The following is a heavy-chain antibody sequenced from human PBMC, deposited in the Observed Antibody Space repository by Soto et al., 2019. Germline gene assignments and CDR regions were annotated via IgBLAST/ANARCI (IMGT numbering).Heavy chain of an antibody. V-gene: IGHV3-21*01. CDR2: ISSSSSYI. J-gene: IGHJ5*02. D-gene: IGHD2-2*01. CDR1: GFTFSSYS. Sequence: GGSLRLSCAASGFTFSSYSMNWVRQAPGKGLEWVSSISSSSSYIYYADSVKGRFTISRDNAKNSLYLQMNSLRAEDTAVYYCAREGVVVVPAAPNWFDPWGQGTLVTVSS. CDR3: AREGVVVVPAAPNWFDP.